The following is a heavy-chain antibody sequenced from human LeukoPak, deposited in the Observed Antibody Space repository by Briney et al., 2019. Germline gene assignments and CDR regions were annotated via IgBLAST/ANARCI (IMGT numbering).Heavy chain of an antibody. Sequence: GASVKVSCKASGYTFTSYGISWVRQAPGQGLGWMGWISAYNGNTNYAQKLQGRVTMTTDTSTSTAYMELRSLRSDDTAVYYCARGPTYYYDIRDEYYFDYWGQGTLVTVSS. CDR2: ISAYNGNT. CDR1: GYTFTSYG. J-gene: IGHJ4*02. CDR3: ARGPTYYYDIRDEYYFDY. V-gene: IGHV1-18*01. D-gene: IGHD3-22*01.